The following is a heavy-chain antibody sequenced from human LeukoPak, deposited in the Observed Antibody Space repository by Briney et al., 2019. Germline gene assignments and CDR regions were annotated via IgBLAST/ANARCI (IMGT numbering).Heavy chain of an antibody. J-gene: IGHJ5*02. CDR1: GGTFSSYA. CDR3: ARKDGSADDWFDP. V-gene: IGHV1-69*06. Sequence: SVKLSCKASGGTFSSYAISWVRQAPGQGLEWMGRIIPIFGTANYAQKFQGGVTITADKSTSTAYMELSSLRSEDTAVYYCARKDGSADDWFDPWGQGTLVTVSS. D-gene: IGHD1-26*01. CDR2: IIPIFGTA.